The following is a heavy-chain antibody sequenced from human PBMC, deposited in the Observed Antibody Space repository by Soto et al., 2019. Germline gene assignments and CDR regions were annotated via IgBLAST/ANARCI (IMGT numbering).Heavy chain of an antibody. CDR1: GYTFTSYA. CDR3: ARGIRGTTHYGMDV. Sequence: QVQLVQSGAEEKKPGASVKVSCKASGYTFTSYAMHWVRQAPGQRLEWMGWINAGNGNTKYSQKFQGRVTITRDTSASTAYMELSSLRSEDTAVYYCARGIRGTTHYGMDVWGQGTTVTVSS. V-gene: IGHV1-3*05. J-gene: IGHJ6*02. D-gene: IGHD1-1*01. CDR2: INAGNGNT.